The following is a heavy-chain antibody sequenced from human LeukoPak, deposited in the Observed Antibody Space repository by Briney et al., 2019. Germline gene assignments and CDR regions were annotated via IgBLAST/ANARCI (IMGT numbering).Heavy chain of an antibody. CDR1: GFTFRNYA. V-gene: IGHV3-33*01. CDR2: IWYDGGNR. J-gene: IGHJ3*02. Sequence: PGGSLRLSCAASGFTFRNYAMHWVRLAPGKGLEWVAIIWYDGGNRYHADSVKGRFTISRDNSKNTLYLQLNGLRAEDTAVYYCAREDRIAPADKAFDIWGQGTMVTVSS. CDR3: AREDRIAPADKAFDI. D-gene: IGHD6-13*01.